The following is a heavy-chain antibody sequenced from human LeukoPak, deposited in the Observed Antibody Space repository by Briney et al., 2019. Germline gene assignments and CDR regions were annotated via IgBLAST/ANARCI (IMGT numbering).Heavy chain of an antibody. J-gene: IGHJ5*02. CDR3: ARGPLYGSGIGRWFDP. CDR1: GGSFSGYY. V-gene: IGHV4-34*01. CDR2: INHSGST. D-gene: IGHD3-10*01. Sequence: ETLSLTCAVYGGSFSGYYWSWIRQPPGKGLEWIGEINHSGSTNYNPSLKSRVTISVDTSKNQFSLKLSSVTAADTAVYYRARGPLYGSGIGRWFDPWGQGTLVTVSS.